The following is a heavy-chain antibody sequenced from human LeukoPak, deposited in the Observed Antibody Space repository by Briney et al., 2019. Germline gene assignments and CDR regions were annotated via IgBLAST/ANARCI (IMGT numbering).Heavy chain of an antibody. D-gene: IGHD6-19*01. CDR2: IYYSGST. Sequence: KTSETLSLTCTVSGGSISSSSYYWGWIRQPPGKGLEWIGSIYYSGSTYYNPSLKSRVTISVDTSKNQFSLKLSSVTAADTAVYYCARGDSSGWTFDYWGQGTLVTVSS. J-gene: IGHJ4*02. CDR1: GGSISSSSYY. V-gene: IGHV4-39*07. CDR3: ARGDSSGWTFDY.